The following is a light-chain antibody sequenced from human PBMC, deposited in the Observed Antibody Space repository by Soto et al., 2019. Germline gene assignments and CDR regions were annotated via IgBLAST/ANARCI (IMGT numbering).Light chain of an antibody. CDR2: GAS. Sequence: EIVLTQSPGTLSLSRGERATLSCRASQSVSGSDLAWYQQKPGQAPRLLIYGASSRATGIPDRFSGGGSGTDFTLTIGRLEPEDFAVYYCHQYAISPRTFGQGTKVEIK. CDR1: QSVSGSD. V-gene: IGKV3-20*01. J-gene: IGKJ1*01. CDR3: HQYAISPRT.